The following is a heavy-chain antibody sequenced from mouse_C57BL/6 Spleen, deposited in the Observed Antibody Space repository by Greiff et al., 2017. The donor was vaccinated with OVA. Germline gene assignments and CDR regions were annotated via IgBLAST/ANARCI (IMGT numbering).Heavy chain of an antibody. CDR3: TTKGFSYSYGSSWGFDY. V-gene: IGHV14-4*01. J-gene: IGHJ2*01. Sequence: EVQLQQSGAELVRPGASVKLSCTASGFNIKDDYMHWVKQRPEQGLEWIGWIDPENGDTEYASKFQGKATITADTSSNTADLHLSSLTSEDTAVYYYTTKGFSYSYGSSWGFDYWGQGTTLTVSS. D-gene: IGHD1-1*01. CDR1: GFNIKDDY. CDR2: IDPENGDT.